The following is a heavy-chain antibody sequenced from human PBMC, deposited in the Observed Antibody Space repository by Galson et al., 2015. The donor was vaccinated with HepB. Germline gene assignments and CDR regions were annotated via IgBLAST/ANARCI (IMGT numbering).Heavy chain of an antibody. D-gene: IGHD4-17*01. CDR2: INPSGGST. CDR3: ARDQATVTTENNWFDP. V-gene: IGHV1-46*03. J-gene: IGHJ5*02. CDR1: GYTFTSYY. Sequence: SVKVSCKASGYTFTSYYMHWVRQAPGQGLEWMGIINPSGGSTSYAQKFQGRVTMTRDTSTSTVYMELSSLRSEDTAVYYCARDQATVTTENNWFDPWGQGTLVTVSS.